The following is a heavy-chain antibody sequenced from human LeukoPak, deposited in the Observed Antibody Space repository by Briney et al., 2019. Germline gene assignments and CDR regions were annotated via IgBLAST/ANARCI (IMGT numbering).Heavy chain of an antibody. Sequence: ASVTVSCKASGYTFTTYDINWVREATGQGLEWMGWMNPSSGNTGYAQKVQGRVTMTRDTSISTAYMELSGLRSEDTAVYYCARGRSSWYGANNWFDPWGQGTLVTVSS. CDR1: GYTFTTYD. CDR3: ARGRSSWYGANNWFDP. D-gene: IGHD6-13*01. CDR2: MNPSSGNT. J-gene: IGHJ5*02. V-gene: IGHV1-8*01.